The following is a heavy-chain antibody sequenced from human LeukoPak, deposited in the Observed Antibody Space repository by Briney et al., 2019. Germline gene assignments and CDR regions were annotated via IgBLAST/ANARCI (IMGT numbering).Heavy chain of an antibody. Sequence: SGALSLTCAVPGGSISSSNWWSWVRQPPGKGLEGTGVIYHSGRTNYNPSPKSRGTLSVDKSKNQFSLKLSTVSAPNTVAYYGARDQGCWYGWDYYYGMDVWGKGTTVTVSS. CDR2: IYHSGRT. V-gene: IGHV4-4*02. J-gene: IGHJ6*04. CDR1: GGSISSSNW. D-gene: IGHD6-13*01. CDR3: ARDQGCWYGWDYYYGMDV.